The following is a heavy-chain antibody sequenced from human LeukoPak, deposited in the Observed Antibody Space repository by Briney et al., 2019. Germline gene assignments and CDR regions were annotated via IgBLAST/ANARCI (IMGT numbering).Heavy chain of an antibody. CDR1: GYTFTSYG. Sequence: ASVKVSCKASGYTFTSYGISWVRQAPGQGLEWMGWISAYNGNTNYAQKLQGRVTMTTDTSTSTAYMELRSLRSDDTAVYYCARGGSRGWDMYYFDYWGQGTLVTVSS. J-gene: IGHJ4*02. D-gene: IGHD6-19*01. V-gene: IGHV1-18*01. CDR3: ARGGSRGWDMYYFDY. CDR2: ISAYNGNT.